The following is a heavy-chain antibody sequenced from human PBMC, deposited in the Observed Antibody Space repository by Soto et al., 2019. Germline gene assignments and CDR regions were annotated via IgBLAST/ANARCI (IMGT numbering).Heavy chain of an antibody. Sequence: ASVKVSCKASGGTFSSYAISWVRQAPGQGLEWMGGIIPIFGTANYAQKFQGRVTITADESTSTAYMELSSLRSEDTAVYYCARELGYCSSTSCYTDFDYWGQGTLVTVSS. J-gene: IGHJ4*02. CDR2: IIPIFGTA. CDR1: GGTFSSYA. V-gene: IGHV1-69*13. CDR3: ARELGYCSSTSCYTDFDY. D-gene: IGHD2-2*02.